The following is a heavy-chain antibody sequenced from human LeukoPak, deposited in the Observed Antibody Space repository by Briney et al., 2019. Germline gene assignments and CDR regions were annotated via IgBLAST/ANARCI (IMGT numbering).Heavy chain of an antibody. V-gene: IGHV4-30-4*01. CDR2: IYYSGST. CDR3: AGRPPPPYYYGSGSFRGGFDY. D-gene: IGHD3-10*01. J-gene: IGHJ4*02. Sequence: PSETLSLTCTVSGGSISSGDYYWSWIRQPPGKGLEWIGYIYYSGSTYYNPSLKSRVTISVDTSKNQFSLKLSSVTAADTAVYYCAGRPPPPYYYGSGSFRGGFDYWGQGTLVTVSS. CDR1: GGSISSGDYY.